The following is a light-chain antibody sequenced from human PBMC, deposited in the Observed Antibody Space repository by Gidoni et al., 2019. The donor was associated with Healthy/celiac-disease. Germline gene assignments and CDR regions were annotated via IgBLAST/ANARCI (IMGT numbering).Light chain of an antibody. J-gene: IGLJ2*01. CDR2: SNN. CDR3: AAWDDSLNGDVV. V-gene: IGLV1-44*01. CDR1: SSNIGSTT. Sequence: QSVLTQPPSASGTPGQRVTISCSGSSSNIGSTTVNWYQQLPGTAPKLRIYSNNQRPSGVPDRFSGSKSGTSASLAISGLQSEDEADYYCAAWDDSLNGDVVFGGGTKLTVL.